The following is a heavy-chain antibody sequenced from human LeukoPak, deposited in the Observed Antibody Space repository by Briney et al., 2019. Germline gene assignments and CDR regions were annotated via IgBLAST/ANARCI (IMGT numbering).Heavy chain of an antibody. CDR1: GNYW. Sequence: GGSLRLSCAASGNYWMHWVRQAPGKGLVWVSHINSDGSWTSYADSVKGRFTISRDNSKNTLYLQMNSLRAEDTAVYYCAREEGYGDYTDAFDIWGQGTMVTVSS. D-gene: IGHD4-17*01. CDR3: AREEGYGDYTDAFDI. CDR2: INSDGSWT. J-gene: IGHJ3*02. V-gene: IGHV3-74*01.